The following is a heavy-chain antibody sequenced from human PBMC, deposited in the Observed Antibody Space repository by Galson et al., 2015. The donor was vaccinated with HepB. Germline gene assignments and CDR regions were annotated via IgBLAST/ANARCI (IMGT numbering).Heavy chain of an antibody. CDR2: LRYDGFNE. V-gene: IGHV3-30*02. Sequence: LRLSCATSGFTFNTYGIHWVRQAPGKGLEWVAFLRYDGFNEYYADSAKGRFTISRDTSKNTLYLQMNSLRAEDTAVYYCAKDISLLPALGYWGQGTLVTVSS. J-gene: IGHJ4*02. CDR1: GFTFNTYG. D-gene: IGHD2/OR15-2a*01. CDR3: AKDISLLPALGY.